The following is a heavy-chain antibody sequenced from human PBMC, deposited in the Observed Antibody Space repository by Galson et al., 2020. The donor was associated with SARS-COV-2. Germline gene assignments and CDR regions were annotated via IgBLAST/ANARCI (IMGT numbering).Heavy chain of an antibody. Sequence: GESLKISCAASGFSFSDYSMNWVRQAPGKGLEWISSLSGDSAYIYYADSVRGRFTISRENARNSLNLQLNSLRAEDTAVYFCARDSSYDSSGYFGAFDYWGQGTPVTVSS. V-gene: IGHV3-21*01. CDR3: ARDSSYDSSGYFGAFDY. CDR1: GFSFSDYS. J-gene: IGHJ4*02. CDR2: LSGDSAYI. D-gene: IGHD3-22*01.